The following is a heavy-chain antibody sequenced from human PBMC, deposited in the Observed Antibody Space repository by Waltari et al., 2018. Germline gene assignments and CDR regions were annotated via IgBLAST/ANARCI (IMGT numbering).Heavy chain of an antibody. D-gene: IGHD6-19*01. J-gene: IGHJ3*02. V-gene: IGHV4-34*01. CDR1: GGSLSGYY. CDR3: ARNEGRSIGVAGTFRAFDI. Sequence: QVRLQQWGAGLLKPSETLSLTCAVYGGSLSGYYWSWIRQSPGKGLEGIAEINHRGRSNDSASVKSRFPMSVDTSKNQVALGLTAVTAADTAVYYCARNEGRSIGVAGTFRAFDIWGQGTMVTVSS. CDR2: INHRGRS.